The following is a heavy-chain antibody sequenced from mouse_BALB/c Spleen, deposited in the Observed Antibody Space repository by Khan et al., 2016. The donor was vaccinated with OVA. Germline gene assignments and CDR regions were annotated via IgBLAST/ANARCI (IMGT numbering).Heavy chain of an antibody. CDR1: GCTFSSYA. CDR3: ARTPGYYGSNYFDY. V-gene: IGHV5-9-3*01. CDR2: ISSGGSYT. Sequence: EVQLLETGGGLVKPGGSLKLSCAASGCTFSSYALSWVRQTPEKRLEWVATISSGGSYTYYPGSVKGRFTISRDNARNTLYLQMSSLRSEDTAMXYCARTPGYYGSNYFDYWGQGSTLTVSS. D-gene: IGHD1-1*01. J-gene: IGHJ2*01.